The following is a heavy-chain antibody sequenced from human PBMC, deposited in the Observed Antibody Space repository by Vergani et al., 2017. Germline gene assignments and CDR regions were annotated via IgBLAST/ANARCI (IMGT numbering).Heavy chain of an antibody. CDR3: AREFCDI. CDR2: ISSSSSYI. CDR1: GGSFSGYY. V-gene: IGHV3-21*01. D-gene: IGHD3-9*01. Sequence: VQLQQWGAGLLKPSETLSLTCAVYGGSFSGYYWSWIRQPPGKGLEWVSSISSSSSYIYYADSVKGRFTISRDNAKNSLYLQMNSLRAEDTAVYYCAREFCDIWGQGTMVTVSS. J-gene: IGHJ3*02.